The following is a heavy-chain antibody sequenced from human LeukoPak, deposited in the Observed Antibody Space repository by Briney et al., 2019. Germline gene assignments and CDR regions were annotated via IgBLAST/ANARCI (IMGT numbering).Heavy chain of an antibody. CDR1: GGSISSYY. Sequence: SETLSLTCTVSGGSISSYYWGWIRQPPGKGLEWIGSIYYSGSTYYNPSLKSRVTISVDTSKNQFSLKLSSVTAADTAVYYCARRYSSGWYYFDYWGQGTLVTVSS. V-gene: IGHV4-39*01. CDR2: IYYSGST. J-gene: IGHJ4*02. D-gene: IGHD6-19*01. CDR3: ARRYSSGWYYFDY.